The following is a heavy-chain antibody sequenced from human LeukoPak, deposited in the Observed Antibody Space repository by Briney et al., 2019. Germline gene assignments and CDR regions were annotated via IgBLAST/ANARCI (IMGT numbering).Heavy chain of an antibody. J-gene: IGHJ4*02. V-gene: IGHV3-21*01. CDR2: INSRSSYI. D-gene: IGHD5-12*01. Sequence: GGSLRLSCAPSVFTFRRYSMNWVRDAPGGGGEWVSPINSRSSYIYYADSVNCGFTISRDNAKNSQYLQMNSLRAEDTAVYYCSRREASGYLPDYWGQGTLVTVSS. CDR1: VFTFRRYS. CDR3: SRREASGYLPDY.